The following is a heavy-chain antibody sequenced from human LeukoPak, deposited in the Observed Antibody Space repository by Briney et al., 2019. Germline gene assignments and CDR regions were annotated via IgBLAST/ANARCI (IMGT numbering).Heavy chain of an antibody. CDR3: ARVDTVMAYYFDL. CDR2: IYSGATT. D-gene: IGHD5-18*01. CDR1: GFTVSTNC. V-gene: IGHV3-53*04. Sequence: PGGSLRLSCAASGFTVSTNCMTWVRQAPGKGLEWVSTIYSGATTNYADSVMGRFTISRHNSRNTLYPQMNSLRAEDTAVYYCARVDTVMAYYFDLWGQGTLVTVSS. J-gene: IGHJ4*02.